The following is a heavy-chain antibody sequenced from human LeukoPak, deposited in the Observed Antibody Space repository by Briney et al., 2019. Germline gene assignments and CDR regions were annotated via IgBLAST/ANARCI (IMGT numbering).Heavy chain of an antibody. CDR3: AREGTTGATENWFDP. CDR1: ACTFSIYT. D-gene: IGHD6-25*01. V-gene: IGHV1-69*05. Sequence: SSVNLSCNASACTFSIYTISWVRQPPAQGLEWMGGIIPIFCTANYAQKFQGRVTITTDESTSTAYMELSSLRSEDTAVYYCAREGTTGATENWFDPWGQGTLVTVSS. J-gene: IGHJ5*02. CDR2: IIPIFCTA.